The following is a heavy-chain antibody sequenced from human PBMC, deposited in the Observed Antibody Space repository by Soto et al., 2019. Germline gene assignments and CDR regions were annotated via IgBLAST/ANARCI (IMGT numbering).Heavy chain of an antibody. V-gene: IGHV3-23*01. D-gene: IGHD6-19*01. CDR1: GFTFSNYA. CDR3: AKSRSAVAAYWYFDI. Sequence: EEQLLESGGGLVQPGGSLRLSCTASGFTFSNYALNWVRQVPGKGLEWVSGISGSAAGTYYTDSVQGRFTISRDNSKNTLYLQMNSLRAEDTALYYCAKSRSAVAAYWYFDIWGRSTLVTVSS. J-gene: IGHJ2*01. CDR2: ISGSAAGT.